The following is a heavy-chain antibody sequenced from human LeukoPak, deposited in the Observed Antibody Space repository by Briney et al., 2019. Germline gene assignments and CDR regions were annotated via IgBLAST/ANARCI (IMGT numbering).Heavy chain of an antibody. Sequence: PGGSLRLSCAASGFTFSDYYMSWIRQAPGKGLEWVSYISSSSSYTNYADSVKGRFTISGDNAKNSLYLQMKSLSAEDTAIYYCARDHGGKMVDGGLDYWGQGTLVTVSS. J-gene: IGHJ4*02. D-gene: IGHD4-23*01. CDR2: ISSSSSYT. V-gene: IGHV3-11*06. CDR3: ARDHGGKMVDGGLDY. CDR1: GFTFSDYY.